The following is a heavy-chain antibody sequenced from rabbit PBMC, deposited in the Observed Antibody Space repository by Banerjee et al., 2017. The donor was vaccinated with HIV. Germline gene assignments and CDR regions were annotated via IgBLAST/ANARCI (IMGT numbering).Heavy chain of an antibody. CDR3: ARDLAGVIGWNFNL. Sequence: QSLEESGGDLVKPGASLTLTCTASGFSFSSYYYMCWVRQAPGKGLEVVACIITSSGSTWYASWVNGRFTISKSTSLNTVDLKMTSLTAADTATYFCARDLAGVIGWNFNLWGQGTLVTVS. CDR1: GFSFSSYYY. J-gene: IGHJ4*01. V-gene: IGHV1S43*01. D-gene: IGHD4-1*01. CDR2: IITSSGST.